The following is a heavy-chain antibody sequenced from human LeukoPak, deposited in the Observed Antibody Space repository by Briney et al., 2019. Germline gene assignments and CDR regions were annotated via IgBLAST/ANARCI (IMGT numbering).Heavy chain of an antibody. CDR2: INPNSGGT. CDR3: ARDQAPRMITFGGPRRWFDP. CDR1: GYTFTGYY. J-gene: IGHJ5*02. V-gene: IGHV1-2*02. D-gene: IGHD3-16*01. Sequence: VASVKVSCKASGYTFTGYYMHWVRQAPGQGLEWMGWINPNSGGTNYARKFQGRVTMTRDTSISTAYMELSRLRSDDTAVYYCARDQAPRMITFGGPRRWFDPWGQGTLVTVSS.